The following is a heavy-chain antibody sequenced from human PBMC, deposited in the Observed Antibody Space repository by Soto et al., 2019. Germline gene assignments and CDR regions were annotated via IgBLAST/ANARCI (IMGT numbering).Heavy chain of an antibody. J-gene: IGHJ5*02. Sequence: ASVKVSCKVSGYTLTELSMHWVRQAPGKGLEWMGGFDPEDGETIYAQKFQGRVTMTEDTSTDTAYMELSSLRSEDTAVYYCATDQRGMITFGGVIAPYNWFDPWGQGTLVTV. CDR2: FDPEDGET. V-gene: IGHV1-24*01. CDR1: GYTLTELS. D-gene: IGHD3-16*02. CDR3: ATDQRGMITFGGVIAPYNWFDP.